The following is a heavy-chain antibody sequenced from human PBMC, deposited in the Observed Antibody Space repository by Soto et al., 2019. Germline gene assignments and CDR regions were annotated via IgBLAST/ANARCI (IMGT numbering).Heavy chain of an antibody. CDR1: GFSFRSHG. J-gene: IGHJ4*02. CDR2: IWYDGSKK. CDR3: ARDSSGVPTYCDS. Sequence: QVQLVESGGGVVQPGRSLRLSCAASGFSFRSHGMHWVRQAPGKGREWVAVIWYDGSKKYYADSVKGRFTISRDNSKNTLYLEMNSLRAEDTAVYYGARDSSGVPTYCDSWGQGSLVTVSS. V-gene: IGHV3-33*01. D-gene: IGHD3-10*01.